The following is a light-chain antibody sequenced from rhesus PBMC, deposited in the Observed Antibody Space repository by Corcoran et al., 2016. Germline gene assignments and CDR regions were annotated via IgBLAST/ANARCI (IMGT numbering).Light chain of an antibody. J-gene: IGKJ2*01. Sequence: DIQMTQSPSSLSASVGDRVTITCRASDNVNNSLNWYQQKPGKAPKLLIYKASTLQSGFTSRFSGRGCGADYTFTIRSLQTEDCATYYSQHGYGTPCSFGQGTKVEIK. CDR2: KAS. V-gene: IGKV1-74*01. CDR3: QHGYGTPCS. CDR1: DNVNNS.